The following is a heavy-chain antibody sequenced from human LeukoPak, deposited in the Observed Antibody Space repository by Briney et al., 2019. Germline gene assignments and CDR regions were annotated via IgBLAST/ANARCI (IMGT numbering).Heavy chain of an antibody. D-gene: IGHD3-9*01. V-gene: IGHV4-39*01. CDR2: IYYSGST. Sequence: ASETLSLTCTVSGGSISSSSYYWGWIRQPPGKGLEWIGSIYYSGSTYYNPSLKSRVTISVDTSKNQFSLKLSSVTAADTAVYYCARRTQFFDWLDDPNWFDPWGQGTLVTVSS. CDR3: ARRTQFFDWLDDPNWFDP. J-gene: IGHJ5*02. CDR1: GGSISSSSYY.